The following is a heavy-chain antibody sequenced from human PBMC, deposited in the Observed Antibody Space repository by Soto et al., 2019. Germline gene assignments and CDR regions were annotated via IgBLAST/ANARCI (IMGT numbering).Heavy chain of an antibody. J-gene: IGHJ4*02. CDR3: AKDRVGGTFYTPLGF. CDR2: ISYDGSNK. V-gene: IGHV3-30*18. Sequence: LRLSCQASVFNFDNYGMHWVRQAPGKGLEWVAVISYDGSNKYYADSVKGRFTISRDNSKNTLSLHLNTPKPEDTAVYHCAKDRVGGTFYTPLGFWGQGTLVTVSS. CDR1: VFNFDNYG. D-gene: IGHD1-7*01.